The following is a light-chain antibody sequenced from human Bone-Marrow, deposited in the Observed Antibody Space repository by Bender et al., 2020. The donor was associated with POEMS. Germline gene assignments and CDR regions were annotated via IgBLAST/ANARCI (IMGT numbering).Light chain of an antibody. J-gene: IGLJ1*01. CDR2: GYN. V-gene: IGLV1-47*02. CDR1: RSNIGSNY. Sequence: QSVLTQPPSTSETPGQSVTIFCSGGRSNIGSNYVSWYHQVPGTAPKLLIYGYNNRPSGVPDRFSGSKSGTSASLAITGLQAEDEGDYYCTSYAGSNTFVFGTGTKVTVL. CDR3: TSYAGSNTFV.